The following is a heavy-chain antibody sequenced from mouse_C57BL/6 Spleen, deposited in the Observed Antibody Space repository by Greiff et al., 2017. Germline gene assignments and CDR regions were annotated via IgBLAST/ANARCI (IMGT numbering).Heavy chain of an antibody. CDR1: GYTFTSYG. CDR2: IYPRSGNT. J-gene: IGHJ2*01. D-gene: IGHD2-1*01. Sequence: QVQLKESGAELARPGASVKLSCKASGYTFTSYGISWVKQRTGQGLEWIGEIYPRSGNTYYNEKFKGKATLTADKSSHTAYMELRSLTSEDSAVYFCTRKDYGNFYFDYWGQGTTLTVSS. CDR3: TRKDYGNFYFDY. V-gene: IGHV1-81*01.